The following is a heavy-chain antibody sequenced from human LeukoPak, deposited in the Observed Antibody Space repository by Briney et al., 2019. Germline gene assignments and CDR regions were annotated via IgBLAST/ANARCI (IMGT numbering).Heavy chain of an antibody. CDR1: GYTLNKNG. J-gene: IGHJ4*02. Sequence: ASVKVSCKASGYTLNKNGLTWVRQAPGQGLEWMGWISVNNANTHYAQKFQGRVTLTTDTATNTAYMELRRLRSDDTAVYYCARGRLVFDYWGQGTQVTVSS. CDR3: ARGRLVFDY. D-gene: IGHD3-9*01. V-gene: IGHV1-18*01. CDR2: ISVNNANT.